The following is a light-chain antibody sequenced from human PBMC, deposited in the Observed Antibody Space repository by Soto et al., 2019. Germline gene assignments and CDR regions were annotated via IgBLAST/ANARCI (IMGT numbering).Light chain of an antibody. J-gene: IGLJ3*02. CDR3: AAWDDSLNGWV. Sequence: QSVLTQPPSASGTPGQRVTLSCSGSGSNIGSTTVNWYQQLPGTAPKLLIYSNNQRPSGVPDRFSGSKSGTSASLAISGLQSEDEADYYCAAWDDSLNGWVFGGGTKLTVL. CDR2: SNN. V-gene: IGLV1-44*01. CDR1: GSNIGSTT.